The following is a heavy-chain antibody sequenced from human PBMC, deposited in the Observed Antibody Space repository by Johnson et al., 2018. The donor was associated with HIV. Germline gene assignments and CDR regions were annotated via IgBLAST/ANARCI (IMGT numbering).Heavy chain of an antibody. D-gene: IGHD4-17*01. CDR1: GFTFDDYG. Sequence: MQLVESGGSVVRPGGSLRLSCAGSGFTFDDYGLSWVRQAPGKGLEWVANIKEDGSEKYYVDSVKGLFNISRDKSKNSLYLKMNSLRTEDTALYYCARGRDGDSDAFDVWGQWTLVTVSS. J-gene: IGHJ3*01. CDR3: ARGRDGDSDAFDV. V-gene: IGHV3-7*03. CDR2: IKEDGSEK.